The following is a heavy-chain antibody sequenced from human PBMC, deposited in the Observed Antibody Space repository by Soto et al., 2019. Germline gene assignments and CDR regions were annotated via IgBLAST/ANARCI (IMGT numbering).Heavy chain of an antibody. Sequence: QVQLVQSGAEVKKPGASVKFSCKASGYTFTNYDINWVRQATGQGLEWMGWMNPNTGNLGYAQKLQGRVTATRDNSISTAYMELSSLRSEDTAVYYCARGRYYHVSSSDYEDYWGQGTLVTVSS. CDR3: ARGRYYHVSSSDYEDY. D-gene: IGHD3-22*01. J-gene: IGHJ4*02. CDR2: MNPNTGNL. V-gene: IGHV1-8*01. CDR1: GYTFTNYD.